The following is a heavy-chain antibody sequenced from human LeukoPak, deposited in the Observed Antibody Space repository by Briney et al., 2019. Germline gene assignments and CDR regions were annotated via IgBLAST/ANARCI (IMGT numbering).Heavy chain of an antibody. V-gene: IGHV4-30-4*08. Sequence: RTSETLSLTCTVSGGSISSGDYYWSWIRQPPGKGLEWIGYIYYSGSTYYNPSLKGRVTISVDTSKNQFSLKLSSVTAADTAVYYCARDAITFGGVIVLSYYFDYWGQGTLVTVSS. CDR2: IYYSGST. CDR1: GGSISSGDYY. J-gene: IGHJ4*02. CDR3: ARDAITFGGVIVLSYYFDY. D-gene: IGHD3-16*02.